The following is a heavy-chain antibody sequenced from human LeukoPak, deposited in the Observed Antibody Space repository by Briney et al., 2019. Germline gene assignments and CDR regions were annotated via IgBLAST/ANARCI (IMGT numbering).Heavy chain of an antibody. V-gene: IGHV1-46*01. CDR2: INPSGGST. Sequence: GASVKVSCKASGGTFSSYAISWVRQAPGQGLEWMGIINPSGGSTSYAQKFQGRVTMTRDMSTSTVYMELSRLRSDDTAVYCCFFPYGAVRGWGQGTLLTVSS. CDR3: FFPYGAVRG. J-gene: IGHJ4*02. D-gene: IGHD4/OR15-4a*01. CDR1: GGTFSSYA.